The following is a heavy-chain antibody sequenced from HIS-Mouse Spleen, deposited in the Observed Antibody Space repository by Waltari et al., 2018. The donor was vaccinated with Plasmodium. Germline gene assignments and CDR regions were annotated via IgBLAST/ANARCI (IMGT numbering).Heavy chain of an antibody. CDR2: INPNSGGT. CDR3: ASLVLAGNSLFDY. V-gene: IGHV1-2*02. D-gene: IGHD6-13*01. Sequence: VQLVQSGAEVKKPGASVKVSCKASGYTFTGSYMHWLVQAPGQGLEWMGWINPNSGGTNYAQKFQGRVTMTRDTSISTAYMELSRLRSDDTAVYYCASLVLAGNSLFDYWGQGTLVTVSS. CDR1: GYTFTGSY. J-gene: IGHJ4*02.